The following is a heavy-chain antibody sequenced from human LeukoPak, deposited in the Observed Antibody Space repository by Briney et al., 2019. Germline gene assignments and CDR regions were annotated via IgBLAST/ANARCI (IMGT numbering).Heavy chain of an antibody. Sequence: SETLSLTCSVSGGSISDYYWSWIRQPPGKALEWIGCISYSGSTNYNPTLKSRVTISKDTSKNHFSLRLNSATTADTAVYFCARGTDCRGYIWGWGQGTLVTVPS. CDR3: ARGTDCRGYIWG. CDR2: ISYSGST. J-gene: IGHJ4*02. V-gene: IGHV4-59*01. CDR1: GGSISDYY. D-gene: IGHD3-22*01.